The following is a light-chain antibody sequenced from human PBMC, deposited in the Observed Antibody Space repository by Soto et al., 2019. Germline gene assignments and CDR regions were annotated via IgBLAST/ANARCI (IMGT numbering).Light chain of an antibody. J-gene: IGKJ1*01. CDR3: QHYNSYSEA. V-gene: IGKV3D-15*01. CDR2: GAS. Sequence: IMMTQSPATLSVSPGERATLSCRASQSVSSSYLASYQQKPLQAPRLLIYGASNRATGIPDRFSGSGSGTEFTLTISSLQPDDFATYYCQHYNSYSEAFGQGTKVDIK. CDR1: QSVSSSY.